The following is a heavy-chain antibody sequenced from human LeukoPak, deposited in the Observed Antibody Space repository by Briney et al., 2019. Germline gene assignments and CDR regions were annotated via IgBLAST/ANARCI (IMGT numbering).Heavy chain of an antibody. D-gene: IGHD3-22*01. CDR1: GGSISSSNW. Sequence: PSETLSLTCAVSGGSISSSNWWSWVRQPPGKGLEWIGEIDHSGRTNYNPSLKSRVTISVDKSKNQISLKLSSVTAADTAVYYCGLYYYDSSGYYYHNYWGQGILVTVSS. J-gene: IGHJ4*02. CDR3: GLYYYDSSGYYYHNY. CDR2: IDHSGRT. V-gene: IGHV4-4*02.